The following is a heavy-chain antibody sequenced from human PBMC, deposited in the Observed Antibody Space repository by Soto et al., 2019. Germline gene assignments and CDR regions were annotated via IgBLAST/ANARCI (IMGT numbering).Heavy chain of an antibody. D-gene: IGHD2-2*01. CDR2: MNPNSGNT. J-gene: IGHJ6*03. CDR1: GYTFTSYD. Sequence: QVQLVQSGAEVNKPGASVKVSCKASGYTFTSYDINWVRQATGQGLEWMGWMNPNSGNTGYAQKFQGRVTMTRNTSISTAYMELSSLRSEDTAVYYCARGVGSSTRHYYYYYMDVWGKGTTVTVSS. V-gene: IGHV1-8*01. CDR3: ARGVGSSTRHYYYYYMDV.